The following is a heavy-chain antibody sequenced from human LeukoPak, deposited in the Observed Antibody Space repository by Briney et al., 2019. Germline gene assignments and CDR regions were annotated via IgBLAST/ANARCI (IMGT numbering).Heavy chain of an antibody. D-gene: IGHD4-17*01. V-gene: IGHV3-48*04. Sequence: PGGSLRLSCAASGFTFSSYGMNWVRQAPGKGLEWVSYISSSSSTIYYADSVKGRFTISRDNAKNSLYLQMNSLRAEDTAVYYCATTVKRGASYYYYLDVWGKGTTVTVSS. J-gene: IGHJ6*03. CDR3: ATTVKRGASYYYYLDV. CDR1: GFTFSSYG. CDR2: ISSSSSTI.